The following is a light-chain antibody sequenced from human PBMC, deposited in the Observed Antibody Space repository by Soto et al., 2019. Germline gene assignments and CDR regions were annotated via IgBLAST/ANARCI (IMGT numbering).Light chain of an antibody. CDR3: QQYGSSRT. CDR2: GAS. V-gene: IGKV3-20*01. J-gene: IGKJ1*01. CDR1: QSVSSSY. Sequence: EIVLTQSPGTLSLSPGERATLSCRASQSVSSSYLAWYQPKPGQAPRLLIYGASSRATGIPDRFSGSGSGTDFTLTISRLETEEFAVYYCQQYGSSRTFGQGTKVEIK.